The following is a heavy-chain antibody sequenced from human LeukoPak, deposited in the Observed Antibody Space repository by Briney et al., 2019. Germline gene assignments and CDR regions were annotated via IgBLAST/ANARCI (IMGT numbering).Heavy chain of an antibody. CDR1: GDSLSELS. CDR3: AAGVIAAAGRLPIAY. V-gene: IGHV1-24*01. Sequence: ASVKVSCKVFGDSLSELSMHWVRQAPGKGLEWMGGFEPEDGETIYAQKFQGRVTMTEDTSTDTAYMELSSLRSEDTAVYYCAAGVIAAAGRLPIAYWGQGTLVTVSS. D-gene: IGHD6-13*01. J-gene: IGHJ4*02. CDR2: FEPEDGET.